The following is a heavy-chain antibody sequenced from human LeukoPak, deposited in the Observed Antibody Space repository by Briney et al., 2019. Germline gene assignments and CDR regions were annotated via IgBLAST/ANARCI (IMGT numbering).Heavy chain of an antibody. CDR3: ARDGLNSSGWYSNWFDP. D-gene: IGHD6-19*01. Sequence: GGSLRLSCAASGFTFSTYGMHWVRQAPGKGLEWVAVIWYGGSNTYYADSVKGRFTISRDNAKNSLYLQMNSLRAEDTAVYYCARDGLNSSGWYSNWFDPWGQGTLVTVSS. J-gene: IGHJ5*02. CDR2: IWYGGSNT. V-gene: IGHV3-33*08. CDR1: GFTFSTYG.